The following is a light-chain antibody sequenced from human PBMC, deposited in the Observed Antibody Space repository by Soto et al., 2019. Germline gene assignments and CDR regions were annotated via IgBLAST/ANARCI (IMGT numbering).Light chain of an antibody. Sequence: DIQMTQSPSSLSASVGDRVTIACQANQDIGNYLNWYQQKPGKAPRLLIYDASNLEIGVPSRFSGSGSGTDFTFTISNLQPEDXATYYXXXXDTLPPYTFGQGTKVELK. CDR2: DAS. CDR3: XXXDTLPPYT. V-gene: IGKV1-33*01. J-gene: IGKJ2*01. CDR1: QDIGNY.